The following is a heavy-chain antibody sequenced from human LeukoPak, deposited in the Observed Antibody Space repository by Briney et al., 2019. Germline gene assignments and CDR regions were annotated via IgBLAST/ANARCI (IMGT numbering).Heavy chain of an antibody. J-gene: IGHJ6*04. Sequence: ASVKVSCKASGYTFTSYGISWVRQAPGQGLEWMGWISAYNGNTNYAQKLQGRVTMTTDTSTSTAYMELRSLRSDDTAVYYCARDLSLSYDILTGYYSRYYYSMDVWSKGTTVTVSS. CDR1: GYTFTSYG. D-gene: IGHD3-9*01. CDR2: ISAYNGNT. CDR3: ARDLSLSYDILTGYYSRYYYSMDV. V-gene: IGHV1-18*04.